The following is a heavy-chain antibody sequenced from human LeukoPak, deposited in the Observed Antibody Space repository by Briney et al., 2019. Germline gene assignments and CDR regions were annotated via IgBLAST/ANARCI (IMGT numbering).Heavy chain of an antibody. CDR2: IKQDGSEK. V-gene: IGHV3-7*01. CDR1: GFTFSNYW. J-gene: IGHJ3*02. D-gene: IGHD3-22*01. Sequence: GGSLRLSCTTSGFTFSNYWMSWVRQAPGKGLEWVANIKQDGSEKYYVDSMKGRFTISRDNAKTSLYLQMNSLRAEDTAVYYCARIGYYYDSSGYYLDAFEIWGQGTMVTVSS. CDR3: ARIGYYYDSSGYYLDAFEI.